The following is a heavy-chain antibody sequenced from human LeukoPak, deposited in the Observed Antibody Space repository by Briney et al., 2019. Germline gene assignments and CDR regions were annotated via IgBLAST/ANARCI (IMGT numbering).Heavy chain of an antibody. CDR2: ISGGGGST. J-gene: IGHJ3*02. CDR1: GFPLSSYA. Sequence: GGSLRLSCAASGFPLSSYAMSWVRQAPGKGLEWVSGISGGGGSTFYADSVKGRFTISRDNSKNTLYLQMNSLRAEDTAVYYCAKIGYDLDAFDIWGQGTMVTVSS. CDR3: AKIGYDLDAFDI. V-gene: IGHV3-23*01. D-gene: IGHD3-16*01.